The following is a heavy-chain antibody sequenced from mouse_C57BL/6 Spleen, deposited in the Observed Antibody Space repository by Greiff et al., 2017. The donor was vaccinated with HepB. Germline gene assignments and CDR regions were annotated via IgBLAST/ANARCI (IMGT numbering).Heavy chain of an antibody. Sequence: VQLQQSGPELVKPGASVKISCKASGYSFTSYYIHWVKQRPGPGLEWIGWSHPGSGNTNSNEKCKGKATLPADTSSSTADRQLSCRTSEVSAVYYELVPLGRGLEYYFDYWGQGTTLTVSS. CDR1: GYSFTSYY. CDR2: SHPGSGNT. J-gene: IGHJ2*01. V-gene: IGHV1-66*01. CDR3: LVPLGRGLEYYFDY. D-gene: IGHD4-1*01.